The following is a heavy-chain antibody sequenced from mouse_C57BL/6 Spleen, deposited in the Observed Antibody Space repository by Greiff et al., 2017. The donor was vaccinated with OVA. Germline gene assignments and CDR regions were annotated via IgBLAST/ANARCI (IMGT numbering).Heavy chain of an antibody. V-gene: IGHV1-69*01. Sequence: VQLQESGAELVMPGASVKLSCKASGYTFTSYWMHWVKQRPGQGLEWIGEIDPSDSYTNYNQKFKGKSTLTVDKSSSTAYMQLSSLTSEDSAVYYCARVEGSFDYWGQGTTLTVSS. D-gene: IGHD1-1*01. J-gene: IGHJ2*01. CDR3: ARVEGSFDY. CDR2: IDPSDSYT. CDR1: GYTFTSYW.